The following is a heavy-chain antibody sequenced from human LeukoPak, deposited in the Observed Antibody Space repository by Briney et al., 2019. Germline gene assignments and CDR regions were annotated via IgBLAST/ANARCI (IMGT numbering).Heavy chain of an antibody. CDR2: ISSSSSYI. CDR1: GFTFDDYG. D-gene: IGHD1-26*01. V-gene: IGHV3-21*01. J-gene: IGHJ5*02. Sequence: GGSLRLSCAASGFTFDDYGMSWLRQAPGKGLEWVSSISSSSSYIYYADSVKGRFTISRDNAKNSLYLQMNSLRAEDTAVFYCARDHVGWGANWFDPWGQGTLVTVSS. CDR3: ARDHVGWGANWFDP.